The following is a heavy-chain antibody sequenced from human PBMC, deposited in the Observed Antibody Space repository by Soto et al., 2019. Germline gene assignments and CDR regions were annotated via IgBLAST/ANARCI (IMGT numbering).Heavy chain of an antibody. CDR3: ARMADYYYYYMDV. V-gene: IGHV1-18*01. D-gene: IGHD6-19*01. J-gene: IGHJ6*03. CDR2: ISAYSGST. CDR1: GYAFTSYG. Sequence: ASVKVSCKASGYAFTSYGISWVRQALGQGLEWMGWISAYSGSTNYNPSLKSRVTISVDTSKNQFSLKLGSVTAADTAVYYCARMADYYYYYMDVWGKGTTVTVSS.